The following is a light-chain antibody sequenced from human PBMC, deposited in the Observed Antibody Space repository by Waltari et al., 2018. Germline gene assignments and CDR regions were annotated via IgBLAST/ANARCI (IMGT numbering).Light chain of an antibody. CDR2: VNSDGSH. CDR1: SGPSSNV. Sequence: QLVLTQSPSASASLGASVKLTCTLSSGPSSNVIAWLQQQPEKGPRDLMKVNSDGSHSKGDEIPDRFSGSSSGAERYLTISSLQSEDEADYYCQTGGHGTWVFGGGTKLTVL. V-gene: IGLV4-69*01. J-gene: IGLJ3*02. CDR3: QTGGHGTWV.